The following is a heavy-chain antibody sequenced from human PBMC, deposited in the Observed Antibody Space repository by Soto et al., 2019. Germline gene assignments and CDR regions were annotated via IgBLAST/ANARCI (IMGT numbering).Heavy chain of an antibody. Sequence: PWGSLLLSCAASGFALSSNYMSWVRQAPGKGLEWVSVFYSGGSTYYADSVKGRFTISRDNSKNTLYLQMNSLRAEDTALYYCARVSTTAKTCEFWGQGTLVTVS. CDR3: ARVSTTAKTCEF. D-gene: IGHD4-17*01. CDR1: GFALSSNY. J-gene: IGHJ4*02. V-gene: IGHV3-53*01. CDR2: FYSGGST.